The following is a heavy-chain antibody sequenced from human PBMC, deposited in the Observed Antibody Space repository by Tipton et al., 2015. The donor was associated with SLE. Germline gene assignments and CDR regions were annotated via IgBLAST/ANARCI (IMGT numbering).Heavy chain of an antibody. Sequence: TLSLTCAVYAGSFSGYYWSWTRQPPEKGLEWIGEINHSGSTNYNPSLKSRVTISVDTSKNQFSLKLSSVTAADTAVYYCARGGKVVAGTERDFDSWGQGTPVTVSS. CDR2: INHSGST. CDR3: ARGGKVVAGTERDFDS. CDR1: AGSFSGYY. V-gene: IGHV4-34*01. D-gene: IGHD2-15*01. J-gene: IGHJ4*02.